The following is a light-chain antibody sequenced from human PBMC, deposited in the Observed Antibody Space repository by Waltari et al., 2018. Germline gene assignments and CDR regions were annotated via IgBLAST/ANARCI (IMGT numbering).Light chain of an antibody. CDR2: WAS. CDR3: QHSTPPYT. V-gene: IGKV4-1*01. CDR1: QSVLYSSNNKNY. Sequence: DIVMTQSPDSLAVSLGERATINCKSSQSVLYSSNNKNYLAWYQQKPGQPPKLLIYWASTRESGVPDRFSGSGSGTDFTLTISSLQAEDVAVYYCQHSTPPYTFGQGTKLEIK. J-gene: IGKJ2*01.